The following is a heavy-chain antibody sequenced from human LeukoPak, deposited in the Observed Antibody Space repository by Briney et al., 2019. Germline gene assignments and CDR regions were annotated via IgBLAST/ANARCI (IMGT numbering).Heavy chain of an antibody. CDR2: ISAYNGNT. D-gene: IGHD3-22*01. J-gene: IGHJ4*02. CDR1: GYTFTSYG. CDR3: ARDWNYDSSGYYPPLYFDY. V-gene: IGHV1-18*01. Sequence: GASVKVSCTASGYTFTSYGISWVRQAPGQGLEWMGWISAYNGNTNYAQKLQGRVTMTTDTSTSTAYMELRSLRSDDTAVYYCARDWNYDSSGYYPPLYFDYWGQGTLVTVSS.